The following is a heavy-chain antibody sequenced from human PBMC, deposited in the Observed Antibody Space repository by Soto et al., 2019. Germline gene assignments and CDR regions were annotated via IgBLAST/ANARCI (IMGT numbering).Heavy chain of an antibody. CDR1: GGTFSSYA. J-gene: IGHJ6*02. CDR3: ARGNIVGIAAAGLRGGDGVRDYYGMDV. D-gene: IGHD6-13*01. V-gene: IGHV1-69*05. Sequence: QVQLVQSGAEVKKPGSSVKVSCKASGGTFSSYAISWVRQAPGQGLEWMGGIIPIFGTANYAQKFQGRVTIXXXESTGTAYMEXXSXRXXDTAVYYCARGNIVGIAAAGLRGGDGVRDYYGMDVWGQGTTVTVSS. CDR2: IIPIFGTA.